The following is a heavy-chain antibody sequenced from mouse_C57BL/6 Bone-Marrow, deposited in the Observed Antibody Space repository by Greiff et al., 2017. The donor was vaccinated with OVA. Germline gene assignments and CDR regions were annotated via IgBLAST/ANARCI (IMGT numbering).Heavy chain of an antibody. D-gene: IGHD1-1*01. CDR2: SRNKANDYTT. V-gene: IGHV7-1*01. J-gene: IGHJ1*03. Sequence: EVQRVESGGGLVQSGRSLRLSCATSGFTFSDFYMEWVRQAPGKGLEWIAVSRNKANDYTTEYSASVKGRFIVSRDTSQSILYLQMNALRAEDTAIYYCARAYYGSYWYFDVWGTGTTVTVSS. CDR3: ARAYYGSYWYFDV. CDR1: GFTFSDFY.